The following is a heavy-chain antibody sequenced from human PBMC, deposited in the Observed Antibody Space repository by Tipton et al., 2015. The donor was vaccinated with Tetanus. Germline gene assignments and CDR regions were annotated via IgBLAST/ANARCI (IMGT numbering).Heavy chain of an antibody. D-gene: IGHD2-8*01. Sequence: TLSLTCTVSGGSIRGGGYYWTWIRQHPERGLEWIGYIYYTGNTYYNPSLKSRVTISVDMSKNQFSLKLTSLTAADTAVYYCARRLIQNWFDPWGQGAAVTVSS. J-gene: IGHJ5*02. CDR2: IYYTGNT. V-gene: IGHV4-31*03. CDR3: ARRLIQNWFDP. CDR1: GGSIRGGGYY.